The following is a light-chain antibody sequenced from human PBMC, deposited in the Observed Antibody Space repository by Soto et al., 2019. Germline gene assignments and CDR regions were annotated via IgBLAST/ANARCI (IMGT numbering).Light chain of an antibody. CDR2: GAS. J-gene: IGKJ1*01. V-gene: IGKV3-20*01. CDR1: RSVSSNY. Sequence: ENVLTQSPGTLSLSQGETATLSCRASRSVSSNYLAWYQRKPGQDPRLLIYGASIRASGSPDSFSGSVSGTDFTLAISRLEPEDFAGYYCQQYCSSPRRFGQGIMMEIK. CDR3: QQYCSSPRR.